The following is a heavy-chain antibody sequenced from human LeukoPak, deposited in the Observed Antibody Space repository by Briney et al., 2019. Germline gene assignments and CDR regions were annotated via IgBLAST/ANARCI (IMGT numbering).Heavy chain of an antibody. CDR2: INWNGGST. V-gene: IGHV3-20*04. J-gene: IGHJ4*02. D-gene: IGHD5-24*01. CDR3: ARARRERARSTNEGFSDY. Sequence: GGSLRLSCAASGSTFDDYGMSWVRQAPGKGLEWDSGINWNGGSTGYADSVKGRFTISRDNAKNSLYLQMNSLRAEDMALYYCARARRERARSTNEGFSDYWGQGTLVADSS. CDR1: GSTFDDYG.